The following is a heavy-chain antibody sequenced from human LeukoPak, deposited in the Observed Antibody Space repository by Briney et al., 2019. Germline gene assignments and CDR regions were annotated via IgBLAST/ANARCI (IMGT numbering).Heavy chain of an antibody. CDR2: IYHTGST. Sequence: SETLSLTCTVSGYSISSGYYWGWIRQPPGKGLEWIGSIYHTGSTYYNPSLKSRVTISVDTSKNQFSLKLSSVTAADTAVYYCARKRSGYYYGSGSYRAFDIWGQGTMVTVSS. CDR1: GYSISSGYY. D-gene: IGHD3-10*01. J-gene: IGHJ3*02. CDR3: ARKRSGYYYGSGSYRAFDI. V-gene: IGHV4-38-2*02.